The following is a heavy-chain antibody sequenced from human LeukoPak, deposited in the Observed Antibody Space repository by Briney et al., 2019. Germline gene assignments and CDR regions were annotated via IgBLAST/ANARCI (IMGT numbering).Heavy chain of an antibody. CDR2: IYYTGST. Sequence: PSETLSLTCTVSGGSIISSTYYWGWIRQPPGKGLEWTGSIYYTGSTYYNPSLKSRVTISVDTSRNQFSLKLSSVTAADTAVYYCAIPGQWLVPPSLVHWGQGTLVTVSS. V-gene: IGHV4-39*01. CDR3: AIPGQWLVPPSLVH. D-gene: IGHD6-19*01. CDR1: GGSIISSTYY. J-gene: IGHJ4*02.